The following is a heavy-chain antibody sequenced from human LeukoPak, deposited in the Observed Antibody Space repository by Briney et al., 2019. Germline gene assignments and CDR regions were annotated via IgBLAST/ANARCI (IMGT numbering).Heavy chain of an antibody. D-gene: IGHD4-11*01. Sequence: TSETLSLTCSVSGGSISSGGYYWNWIRQHPGQGLEWIGYIYYSGSSNYNPSLESRVTISVDTSKNQFSLKLSSVTAADTAVYYCARRGSDSNYFYYMDVWGKGTTVTVSS. V-gene: IGHV4-31*03. J-gene: IGHJ6*03. CDR2: IYYSGSS. CDR1: GGSISSGGYY. CDR3: ARRGSDSNYFYYMDV.